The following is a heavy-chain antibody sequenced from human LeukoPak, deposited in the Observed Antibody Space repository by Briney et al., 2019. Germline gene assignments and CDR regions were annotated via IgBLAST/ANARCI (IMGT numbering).Heavy chain of an antibody. CDR1: GFTFTKYW. V-gene: IGHV3-7*01. J-gene: IGHJ4*02. CDR3: ARGRNPDY. CDR2: IKQDGSDK. Sequence: GDSLRLSCAASGFTFTKYWMTWVRQAPGKGLEWVGNIKQDGSDKNYMDSVKGRFTISRDNTKNSVYLQMSSLRAEDTAVYYCARGRNPDYWGQGTLVTVSS.